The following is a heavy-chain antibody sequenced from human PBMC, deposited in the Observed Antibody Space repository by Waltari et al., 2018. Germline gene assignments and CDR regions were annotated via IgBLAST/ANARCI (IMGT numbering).Heavy chain of an antibody. CDR2: IYTSGST. CDR1: GGSISRYY. V-gene: IGHV4-4*07. CDR3: TRGRGGGGSSNNWFDP. Sequence: QVQLQESGPGLVTPSETLSLTCTVSGGSISRYYWSWIRQPPGKGLEWIGHIYTSGSTNYNPSLKSRVTMSVDTSKNQFSLKLNSVTAADTAIYYCTRGRGGGGSSNNWFDPWGQGTLVIVSS. D-gene: IGHD1-26*01. J-gene: IGHJ5*02.